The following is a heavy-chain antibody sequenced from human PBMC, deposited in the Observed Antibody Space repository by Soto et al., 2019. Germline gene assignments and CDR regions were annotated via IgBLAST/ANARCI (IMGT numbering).Heavy chain of an antibody. CDR3: AKESGRSWYNWFDP. CDR1: GGNFTSYA. CDR2: IVPLFGTT. D-gene: IGHD6-13*01. V-gene: IGHV1-69*01. J-gene: IGHJ5*02. Sequence: QVQLVQSGAEVKKPGSSVKVSCKASGGNFTSYAISWVRQAPGQGLEFMGGIVPLFGTTNYAHKFRGRVTVTSDESTSTVYMEMSSLRSQDTAVYYCAKESGRSWYNWFDPWGQGTLVAVST.